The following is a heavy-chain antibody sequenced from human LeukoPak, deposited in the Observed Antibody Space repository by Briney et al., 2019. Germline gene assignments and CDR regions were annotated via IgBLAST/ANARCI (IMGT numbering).Heavy chain of an antibody. CDR3: ARGRGRAAAGTFSFDY. CDR2: IKQDGSEK. CDR1: GFTFSSYW. Sequence: PGGSLRLSCAASGFTFSSYWMSWVRQAPGKGLEWVANIKQDGSEKYYVDSVKGRFTISRDNAKNSLYLQMNSLRAEDTAVYYCARGRGRAAAGTFSFDYWGQGTLVTVSS. V-gene: IGHV3-7*01. J-gene: IGHJ4*02. D-gene: IGHD6-13*01.